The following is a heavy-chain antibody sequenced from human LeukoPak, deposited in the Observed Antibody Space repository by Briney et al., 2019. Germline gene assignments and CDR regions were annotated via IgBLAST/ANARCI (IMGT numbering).Heavy chain of an antibody. D-gene: IGHD6-19*01. Sequence: ASVKVSCKASGYTFTDYYMHWVRQAPGQGLEWMGWINPNSGGTNYAQKFQGRVTMTRDTSISTAYMELSRLRSDDTAVYYCARDPSEYSSGWSPRDYWGQGTLVTVSS. J-gene: IGHJ4*02. CDR1: GYTFTDYY. V-gene: IGHV1-2*02. CDR3: ARDPSEYSSGWSPRDY. CDR2: INPNSGGT.